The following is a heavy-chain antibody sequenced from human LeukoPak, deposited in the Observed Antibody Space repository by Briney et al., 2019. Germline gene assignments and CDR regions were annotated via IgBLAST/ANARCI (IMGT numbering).Heavy chain of an antibody. Sequence: PSETLSLPCTVSGGSISSYYWSWIRQPPGKGLEWIGYIYYSGSTDYNPSLQSRVSISVDTSKNQFALKLTSVTAADTAVYYCARNRYYYYGLDVRGQGTTVTVSS. D-gene: IGHD1-14*01. CDR2: IYYSGST. CDR3: ARNRYYYYGLDV. V-gene: IGHV4-59*08. CDR1: GGSISSYY. J-gene: IGHJ6*02.